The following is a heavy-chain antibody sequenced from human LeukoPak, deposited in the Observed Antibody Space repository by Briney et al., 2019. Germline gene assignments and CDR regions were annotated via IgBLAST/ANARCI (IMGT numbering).Heavy chain of an antibody. CDR2: ISSSSSYI. J-gene: IGHJ3*02. CDR3: ARAVGVTAIHNAFDI. D-gene: IGHD2-21*02. CDR1: GFTFSSYS. Sequence: GGSLRLSCAASGFTFSSYSMNWVRQAPGKGLEWVSSISSSSSYIYYADSVKGRFTISRDNAKNSLYLQMNSLRAEDTAVYYCARAVGVTAIHNAFDIWGQGTMVTVSS. V-gene: IGHV3-21*01.